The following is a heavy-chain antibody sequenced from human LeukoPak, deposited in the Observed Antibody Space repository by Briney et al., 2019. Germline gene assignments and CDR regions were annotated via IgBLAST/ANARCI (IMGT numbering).Heavy chain of an antibody. J-gene: IGHJ4*02. CDR3: ARAGGDYHFDY. CDR2: IYHSGST. V-gene: IGHV4-38-2*02. CDR1: GYSISSGYY. D-gene: IGHD4-17*01. Sequence: SETLSLTCTVSGYSISSGYYWGWIRQPPGKGLEWIGSIYHSGSTYYNPSLKSRVTISVDRSKNQFSLKLSSVTAADTAVYYCARAGGDYHFDYWGQGTLVTVSS.